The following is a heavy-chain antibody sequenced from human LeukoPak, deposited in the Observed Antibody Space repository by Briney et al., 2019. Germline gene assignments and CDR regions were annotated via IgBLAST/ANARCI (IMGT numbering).Heavy chain of an antibody. CDR1: GFTFSSHS. V-gene: IGHV3-21*01. J-gene: IGHJ4*02. Sequence: GGSLRLSCAASGFTFSSHSMNWVRQAPGKGLEWVSSISSGSRYIYYVDSVKGRFTISRDNAKNSQFLHMNSLRAEDTAVYYCASGGGWVFFNWGRGTLVTVSS. CDR2: ISSGSRYI. CDR3: ASGGGWVFFN. D-gene: IGHD6-19*01.